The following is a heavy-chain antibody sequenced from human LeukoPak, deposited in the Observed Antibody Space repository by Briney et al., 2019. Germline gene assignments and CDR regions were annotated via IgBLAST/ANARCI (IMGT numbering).Heavy chain of an antibody. CDR3: ARDLQLWTTRDRRGGVQVGY. CDR1: GFTFSSYS. Sequence: GGSLRLSCAASGFTFSSYSMNWVRQAPGKGLEWVSYISSSSSTIYYADSVKGRFTISRDNSKNTLYLQMNSLRAEDTAVYYCARDLQLWTTRDRRGGVQVGYWGQGTLVTVSS. J-gene: IGHJ4*02. V-gene: IGHV3-48*04. CDR2: ISSSSSTI. D-gene: IGHD5-18*01.